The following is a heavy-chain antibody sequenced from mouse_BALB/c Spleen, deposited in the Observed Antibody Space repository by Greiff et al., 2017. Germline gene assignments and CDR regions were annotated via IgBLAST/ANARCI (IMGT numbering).Heavy chain of an antibody. J-gene: IGHJ1*01. Sequence: EVKLVESGGGLVKPGGSLKLSCAASGFTFSDYYMYWVRQTPEKRLEWVATISDGGSYTYYPDSVKGRFTISRDNAKNNLYLQMSSLKSEDTAMYYCARQNYYGSGWYFDVWGAGTTVTVSS. CDR3: ARQNYYGSGWYFDV. CDR2: ISDGGSYT. D-gene: IGHD1-1*01. V-gene: IGHV5-4*02. CDR1: GFTFSDYY.